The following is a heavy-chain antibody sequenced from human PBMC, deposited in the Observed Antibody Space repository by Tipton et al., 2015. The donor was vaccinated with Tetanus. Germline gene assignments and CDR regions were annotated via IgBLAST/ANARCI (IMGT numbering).Heavy chain of an antibody. CDR3: ARGSGWADF. CDR1: GGSFSNYF. V-gene: IGHV4-34*01. D-gene: IGHD6-19*01. J-gene: IGHJ4*02. Sequence: TLSLTCAVYGGSFSNYFWRWIRQPPGKGLEWIGEISPSGNTNYNPSLKSRVTISADTSRNQFSLTLSSVTAADTAVYYCARGSGWADFWGQGTQVTVSS. CDR2: ISPSGNT.